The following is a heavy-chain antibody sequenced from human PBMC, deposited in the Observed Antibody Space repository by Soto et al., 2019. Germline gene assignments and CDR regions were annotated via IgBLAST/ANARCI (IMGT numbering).Heavy chain of an antibody. CDR1: GFRFDDYA. CDR3: ARSGYCSSTSCRYYYYYYYMDV. CDR2: ISWNSGSNK. J-gene: IGHJ6*03. Sequence: HPGGSLRLSCAASGFRFDDYAMYWVRQVPGKGLEWVSDISWNSGSNKYYADSVKGRFTISRDNSKNTLYLQMNSLRAEDTAVYYCARSGYCSSTSCRYYYYYYYMDVWGKGTTVTVSS. D-gene: IGHD2-2*01. V-gene: IGHV3-33*07.